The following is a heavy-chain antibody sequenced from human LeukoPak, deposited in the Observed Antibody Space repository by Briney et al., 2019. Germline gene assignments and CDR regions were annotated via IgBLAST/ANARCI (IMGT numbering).Heavy chain of an antibody. D-gene: IGHD3-10*02. V-gene: IGHV3-23*01. CDR2: ICGSGGST. CDR1: ASTFSSSA. CDR3: VFGELLSYFDY. J-gene: IGHJ4*02. Sequence: GGSLRLSCAASASTFSSSAMSWVRQAPGKGLEWVSVICGSGGSTYYAGSVKGRFTISRENSKNTLYLQMNSLRAEDTAVYYCVFGELLSYFDYWGQGTLVTVSS.